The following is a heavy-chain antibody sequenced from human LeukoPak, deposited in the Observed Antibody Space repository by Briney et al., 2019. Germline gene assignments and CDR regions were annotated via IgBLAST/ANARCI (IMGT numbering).Heavy chain of an antibody. V-gene: IGHV3-23*01. Sequence: GGSLRLSCSASGFAFRNFAISWVRQAPGKGLEWVSSIGGGDTHYADSVKGRFTISRDDSRSTVDLQMSSLRAEDTAVYYCAKDGQSFNSMYDYFDSWGQGTLVTVSS. J-gene: IGHJ4*01. CDR1: GFAFRNFA. D-gene: IGHD2-8*01. CDR2: IGGGDT. CDR3: AKDGQSFNSMYDYFDS.